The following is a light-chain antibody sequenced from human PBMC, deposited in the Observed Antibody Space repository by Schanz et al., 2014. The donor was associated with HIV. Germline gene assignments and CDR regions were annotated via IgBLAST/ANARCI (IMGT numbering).Light chain of an antibody. CDR1: QGIGND. Sequence: DIQMTQSPSSLSASVGDRVTITCRASQGIGNDLGWYQQRPGKAPKRLIYAASTLQSGVPSRFVGGGSGTELPLTISGLQPEDFATYYCLQHNAYPLTFGQGTRLDI. V-gene: IGKV1-17*01. CDR3: LQHNAYPLT. CDR2: AAS. J-gene: IGKJ5*01.